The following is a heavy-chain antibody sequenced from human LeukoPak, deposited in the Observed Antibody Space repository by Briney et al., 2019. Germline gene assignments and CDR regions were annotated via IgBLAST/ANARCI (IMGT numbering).Heavy chain of an antibody. D-gene: IGHD3-3*01. J-gene: IGHJ5*02. V-gene: IGHV1-8*03. CDR2: MNPNSGNT. CDR1: GYTFTSYD. CDR3: ARAPLRFLEWYLNWFDP. Sequence: GASVKVSCKASGYTFTSYDINWVRQATGQGLERMGWMNPNSGNTGYAQKFQGRVTITRNTSISTAYMELSSLRSEDTAVYYCARAPLRFLEWYLNWFDPWGQGTLVTVSS.